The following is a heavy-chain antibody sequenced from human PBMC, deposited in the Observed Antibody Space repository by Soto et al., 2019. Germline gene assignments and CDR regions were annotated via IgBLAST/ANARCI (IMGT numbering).Heavy chain of an antibody. CDR2: IIPIFGTA. J-gene: IGHJ5*02. V-gene: IGHV1-69*01. D-gene: IGHD1-26*01. Sequence: QVQLVQSGAEVKKPGSSVKVSCKASGGTFSSYAISWARQAPGQGLEWMGGIIPIFGTANYAQKLQGRVTITADESTSTAYMELSSLRSEDTAVYYCARDVSESLGGGWFDPWGQGTLVTVSS. CDR3: ARDVSESLGGGWFDP. CDR1: GGTFSSYA.